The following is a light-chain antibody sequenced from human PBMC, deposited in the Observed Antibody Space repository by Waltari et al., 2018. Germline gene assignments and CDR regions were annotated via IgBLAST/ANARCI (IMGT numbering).Light chain of an antibody. J-gene: IGLJ3*02. V-gene: IGLV1-44*01. CDR1: SSNIGSNT. CDR2: RNN. Sequence: QSVLTQPPSASGTPGQRVTISCSGSSSNIGSNTVNWYQQLPGTAPKLLIYRNNQRPSGVPDRFSGSKSGTSASLAISWLQSEDEADYYCAAWDDSLNGWVFGGGTKLTVL. CDR3: AAWDDSLNGWV.